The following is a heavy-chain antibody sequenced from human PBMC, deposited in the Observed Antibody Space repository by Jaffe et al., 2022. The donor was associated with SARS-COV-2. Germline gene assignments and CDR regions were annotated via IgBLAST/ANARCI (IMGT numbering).Heavy chain of an antibody. V-gene: IGHV3-11*06. CDR1: GFTFSDYY. D-gene: IGHD3-22*01. CDR2: ISSSSSYT. CDR3: ASYYDSSGYLLGYFDL. J-gene: IGHJ2*01. Sequence: QVQLVESGGGLVKPGGSLRLSCAASGFTFSDYYMSWIRQAPGKGLEWVSYISSSSSYTNYADSVKGRFTISRDNAKNSLYLQMNSLRAEDTAVYYCASYYDSSGYLLGYFDLWGRGTLVTVSS.